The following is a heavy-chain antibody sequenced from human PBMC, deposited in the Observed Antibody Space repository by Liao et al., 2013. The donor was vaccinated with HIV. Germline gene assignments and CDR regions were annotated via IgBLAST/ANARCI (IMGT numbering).Heavy chain of an antibody. V-gene: IGHV4-30-4*08. CDR3: ARDGYCSSNTCPRIGWFDP. D-gene: IGHD2-2*03. J-gene: IGHJ5*02. Sequence: QVQLQESGPGLVKPSQTLSLTCTVSGGSISSGDYFWSWIRQPPGKGLEWIGYIYYTGSTYYNPSLKSRVTISVDTSMDQFSLRLSSVTAADTAVYYCARDGYCSSNTCPRIGWFDPWGHGNPGRRL. CDR2: IYYTGST. CDR1: GGSISSGDYF.